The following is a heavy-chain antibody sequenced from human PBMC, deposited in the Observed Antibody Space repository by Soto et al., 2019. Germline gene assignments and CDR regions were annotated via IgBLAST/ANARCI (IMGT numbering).Heavy chain of an antibody. CDR1: GGSIINYY. J-gene: IGHJ5*01. V-gene: IGHV4-4*07. Sequence: QVQLQESGPGLVKPSETLSLTCTVSGGSIINYYWAWIRQPAGKGLEWFGRIYSSGIASYNPSIKSRLTMAVDTSKNQFTLKLASVTAADTALYYCARQTTYSSSWFDFWGHGTMVTVSS. CDR2: IYSSGIA. D-gene: IGHD6-13*01. CDR3: ARQTTYSSSWFDF.